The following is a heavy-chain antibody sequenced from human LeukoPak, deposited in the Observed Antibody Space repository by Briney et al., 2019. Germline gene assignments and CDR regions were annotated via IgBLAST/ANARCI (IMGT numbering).Heavy chain of an antibody. CDR2: ISYDGSNK. D-gene: IGHD2-21*02. CDR1: GLTFSSYG. V-gene: IGHV3-30*03. J-gene: IGHJ6*02. CDR3: ARDGPLVVTDYYGMDV. Sequence: PGGSLRLSCAASGLTFSSYGMHWVRQAPGKGLEWVAVISYDGSNKYYADSVKGRFTISRDNAKNSLYLQMNSLRAEDTAVYYCARDGPLVVTDYYGMDVWGQGTTVTVSS.